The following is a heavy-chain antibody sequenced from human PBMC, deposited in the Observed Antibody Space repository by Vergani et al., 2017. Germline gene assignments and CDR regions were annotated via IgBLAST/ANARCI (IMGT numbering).Heavy chain of an antibody. CDR2: ISWDGGST. J-gene: IGHJ4*02. Sequence: EVQLVASGGVVVPPGGSLRLSCAASGFTFDDYTMHWFRPAPGKGLEWVSLISWDGGSTYYADSVKGRFTISRDNAKNSLYLQMNSLRAEDTAVYYCAREPYSSSWYQGWGQGTLVTVSS. D-gene: IGHD6-13*01. CDR3: AREPYSSSWYQG. V-gene: IGHV3-43*01. CDR1: GFTFDDYT.